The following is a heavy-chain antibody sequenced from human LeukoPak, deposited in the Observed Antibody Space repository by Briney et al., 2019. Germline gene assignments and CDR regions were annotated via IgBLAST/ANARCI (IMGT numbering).Heavy chain of an antibody. Sequence: QPGGSLRLSCTASGFSFSSYWMSWVRQTPGKGLEWVASIKQDGTEKYYVDSVKGRFTISKDNSKNSLYLQMNTLRAEDTAVYYCARENIIGTTVSYYFDYWGQGTLVTVSS. CDR2: IKQDGTEK. CDR1: GFSFSSYW. V-gene: IGHV3-7*01. J-gene: IGHJ4*02. CDR3: ARENIIGTTVSYYFDY. D-gene: IGHD1-20*01.